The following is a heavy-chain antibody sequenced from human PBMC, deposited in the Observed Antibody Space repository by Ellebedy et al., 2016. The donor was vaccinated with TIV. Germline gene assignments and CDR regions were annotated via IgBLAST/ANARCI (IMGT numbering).Heavy chain of an antibody. D-gene: IGHD4-17*01. J-gene: IGHJ4*02. CDR2: IKQDGGET. CDR1: GFTFSNFR. CDR3: VREAWNGDYYLDY. V-gene: IGHV3-7*01. Sequence: GESLKIPCAASGFTFSNFRLNWVRQAQGQGLAWVANIKQDGGETYYVDSVKGRFTISRDNAENSVYLQMNSLRAEDTAVYYCVREAWNGDYYLDYWGQGTLVTVSS.